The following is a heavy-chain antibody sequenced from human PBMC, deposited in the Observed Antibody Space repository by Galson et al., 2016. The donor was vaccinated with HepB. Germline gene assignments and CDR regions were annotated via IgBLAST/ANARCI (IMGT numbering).Heavy chain of an antibody. CDR3: ARVSRDNWTEGNYYFDY. CDR2: INSGNTYI. Sequence: SLRLSCAASGFTFGSHSMNWVRQAPGKGLEWVSSINSGNTYIYYADSVKGRFSTSRDNAKNSLFLQMNSLRAEDTAGYYCARVSRDNWTEGNYYFDYWGRGTLVTVSS. D-gene: IGHD1-20*01. V-gene: IGHV3-21*01. CDR1: GFTFGSHS. J-gene: IGHJ4*02.